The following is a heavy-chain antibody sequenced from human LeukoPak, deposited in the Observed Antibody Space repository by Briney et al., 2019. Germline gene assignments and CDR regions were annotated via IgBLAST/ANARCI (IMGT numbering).Heavy chain of an antibody. Sequence: GGSLRLSCAASGFTPSIYPMHWVRQAPGKGLEWVAVIAYDGSYKYYADSVKGRFTISRDNSKSTLYLLMNSLRAEDTAVYYCASENDAFDIWGPGTVVTVSS. V-gene: IGHV3-30*04. CDR1: GFTPSIYP. CDR3: ASENDAFDI. J-gene: IGHJ3*02. CDR2: IAYDGSYK.